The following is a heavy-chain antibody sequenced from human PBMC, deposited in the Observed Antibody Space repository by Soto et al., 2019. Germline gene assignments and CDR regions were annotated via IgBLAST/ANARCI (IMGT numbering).Heavy chain of an antibody. V-gene: IGHV1-3*01. CDR1: GYTFTSYA. J-gene: IGHJ6*02. CDR2: INAGNGNT. Sequence: ASVKVACKASGYTFTSYAMHWVRQAPGQRLEWMGWINAGNGNTKYSQKFQGRVTITRDTSASTAYMELSSLRSEDTAVYYCAGPSFGVVTSPSRYYGMDVWGQGTTVTVSS. CDR3: AGPSFGVVTSPSRYYGMDV. D-gene: IGHD3-3*01.